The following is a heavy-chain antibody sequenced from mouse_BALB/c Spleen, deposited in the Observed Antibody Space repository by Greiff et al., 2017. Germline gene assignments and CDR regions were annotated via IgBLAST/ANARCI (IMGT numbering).Heavy chain of an antibody. CDR2: IRLKSNNYAT. CDR1: GFTFSNYW. J-gene: IGHJ3*01. D-gene: IGHD2-4*01. Sequence: EVKLQESGGGLVQPGGSMKLSCVASGFTFSNYWMNWVRQSPEKGLEWVAEIRLKSNNYATHYAESVKGRFTISRDDSKSSVYLQMNNLRAEDTGIYYCTRNYYDYDPFAYGGQGTLVTVSA. V-gene: IGHV6-6*02. CDR3: TRNYYDYDPFAY.